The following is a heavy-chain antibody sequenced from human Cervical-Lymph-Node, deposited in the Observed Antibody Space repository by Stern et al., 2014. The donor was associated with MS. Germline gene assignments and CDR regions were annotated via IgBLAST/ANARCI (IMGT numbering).Heavy chain of an antibody. V-gene: IGHV1-8*01. D-gene: IGHD2-15*01. CDR3: ASCGGSCSYYYYGMDV. CDR2: MNPNSGET. J-gene: IGHJ6*02. Sequence: QVQLVQSGAEVKKPGASVKVSCKASGYTFTSYDMNWVRQATGQGLEWMGWMNPNSGETGYAQKLQGRVTMTRNTSISTAYMELSSLGSEDTAVYFCASCGGSCSYYYYGMDVWGQGTTVTVSS. CDR1: GYTFTSYD.